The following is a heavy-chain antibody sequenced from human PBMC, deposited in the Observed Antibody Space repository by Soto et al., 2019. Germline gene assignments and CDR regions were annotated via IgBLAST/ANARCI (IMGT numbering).Heavy chain of an antibody. CDR3: ARDIGYCSGGSYYLWNYFDY. CDR2: INSDGSSA. J-gene: IGHJ4*02. V-gene: IGHV3-74*01. CDR1: GFTFSSYG. D-gene: IGHD2-15*01. Sequence: GGSLRLSCAASGFTFSSYGMHWVRQAPGKVLVWVSRINSDGSSASYADSVKGRFTISRDNAKNTLYLQMNSLRAEDTAVYYCARDIGYCSGGSYYLWNYFDYWGQGT.